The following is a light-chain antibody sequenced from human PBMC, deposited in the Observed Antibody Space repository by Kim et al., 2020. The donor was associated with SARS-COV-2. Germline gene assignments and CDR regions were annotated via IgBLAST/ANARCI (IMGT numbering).Light chain of an antibody. CDR2: DVS. Sequence: QSALTQPASVSGSPGQSITISCTGTSSDVGDSDYVSWYQQHPGKAPKLMVFDVSYRPSGVSNRFSGSKSGNTASLTISGLQAGDEADYYCSSYTSSNTLLFGGGTQLTVL. V-gene: IGLV2-14*03. CDR3: SSYTSSNTLL. J-gene: IGLJ2*01. CDR1: SSDVGDSDY.